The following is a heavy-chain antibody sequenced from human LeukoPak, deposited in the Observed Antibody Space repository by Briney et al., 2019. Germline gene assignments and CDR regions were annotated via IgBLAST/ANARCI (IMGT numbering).Heavy chain of an antibody. CDR2: ISSYNGNT. J-gene: IGHJ4*02. D-gene: IGHD3-22*01. CDR1: GYTSTGYY. V-gene: IGHV1-18*04. Sequence: ASVKVSCKASGYTSTGYYMHWVRQAPGQGLEWMGWISSYNGNTNYAQKLQGRVTMTTDTSTSTAYMELRSLRSDDTAVYYCARTYDSSESFDYWGQGTLVTVSS. CDR3: ARTYDSSESFDY.